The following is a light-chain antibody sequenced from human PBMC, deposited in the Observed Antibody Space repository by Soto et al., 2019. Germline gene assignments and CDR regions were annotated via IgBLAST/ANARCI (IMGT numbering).Light chain of an antibody. J-gene: IGKJ1*01. Sequence: EIMMTQSLATLSVSPGERATLSCRASQSVSSNLAWYQQKPGQAPRLLIYGASTRATGIPARFSGSGSGTEFTLTISSLQSEDFAVYYCQQYNNWPPGTFGQGTMVDI. CDR2: GAS. CDR3: QQYNNWPPGT. V-gene: IGKV3-15*01. CDR1: QSVSSN.